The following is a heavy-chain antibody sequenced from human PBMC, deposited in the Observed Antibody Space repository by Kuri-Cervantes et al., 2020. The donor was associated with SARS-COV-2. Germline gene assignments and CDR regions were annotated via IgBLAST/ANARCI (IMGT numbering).Heavy chain of an antibody. V-gene: IGHV4-39*01. J-gene: IGHJ5*02. CDR3: ARQMMSSITIFGVVITRNWFDP. CDR1: GGSITSDYL. D-gene: IGHD3-3*01. CDR2: SFYSGST. Sequence: ESLKISCTVSGGSITSDYLWGWIRQPPGKGLEWIGNSFYSGSTFYNPSLKSRVTISVDTSKNQFSLKLSSVTAADTAVYYCARQMMSSITIFGVVITRNWFDPWGQGTLVTVSS.